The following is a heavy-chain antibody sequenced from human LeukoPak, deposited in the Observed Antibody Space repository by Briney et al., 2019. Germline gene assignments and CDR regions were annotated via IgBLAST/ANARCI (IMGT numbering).Heavy chain of an antibody. CDR3: ARGRGPYCGGDCPLDY. CDR2: ISTHNGNT. Sequence: ASVKVSCKTSGYTLSNYGISWVRQAPGQGLECMGWISTHNGNTNYAQKFHGRVTMTTDTSTSTVYMELRSPRSDDTAVYYCARGRGPYCGGDCPLDYWGQGTLVTVSS. J-gene: IGHJ4*02. CDR1: GYTLSNYG. D-gene: IGHD2-21*02. V-gene: IGHV1-18*01.